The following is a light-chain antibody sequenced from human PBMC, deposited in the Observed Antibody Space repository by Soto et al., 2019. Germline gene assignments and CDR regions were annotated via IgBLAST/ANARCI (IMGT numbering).Light chain of an antibody. CDR1: QSVRSN. V-gene: IGKV3-20*01. J-gene: IGKJ1*01. Sequence: EILMTQSPATLSVSPGERATLSCRASQSVRSNLAWYQQKPGQTPRILIYGASTRATGIPARFSGSGSGTDFTLTISRLEPEDFAVYYCQQYGSSPPTFGQGTKVDIK. CDR3: QQYGSSPPT. CDR2: GAS.